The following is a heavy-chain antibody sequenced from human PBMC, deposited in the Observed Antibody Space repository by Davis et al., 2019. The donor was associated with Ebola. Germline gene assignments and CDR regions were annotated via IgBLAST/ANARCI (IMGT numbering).Heavy chain of an antibody. V-gene: IGHV4-34*01. Sequence: MPSETLSLTCAVYGGSFSGYYWSWIRQPPGKGLEWIGEINHSGSTNYNPSLKSRVTISVDTSKNQFSLKLSSVTAADTAVYYCARVGYYYDSSGYHRGAFDIWGQGTMVTVSS. J-gene: IGHJ3*02. CDR3: ARVGYYYDSSGYHRGAFDI. CDR1: GGSFSGYY. CDR2: INHSGST. D-gene: IGHD3-22*01.